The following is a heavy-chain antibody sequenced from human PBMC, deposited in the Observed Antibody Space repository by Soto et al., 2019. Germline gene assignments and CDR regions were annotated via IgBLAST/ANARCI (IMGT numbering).Heavy chain of an antibody. CDR1: GGSISSSSYY. CDR2: IYYSGST. D-gene: IGHD3-22*01. Sequence: PSETLSLTCTVSGGSISSSSYYWGWIRQPPGKGLEWIGSIYYSGSTYYNPSLKSRVTISVDTSKNQFSLKLSSVTAADTAVYYCARRPQAEYYYDSSGFYFDYWGQGTLVTVSS. V-gene: IGHV4-39*01. J-gene: IGHJ4*02. CDR3: ARRPQAEYYYDSSGFYFDY.